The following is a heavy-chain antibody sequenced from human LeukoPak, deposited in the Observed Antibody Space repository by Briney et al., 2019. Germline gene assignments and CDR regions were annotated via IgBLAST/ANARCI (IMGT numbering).Heavy chain of an antibody. CDR1: GFTFNSYA. V-gene: IGHV3-30*01. CDR3: ARDDGAYVGY. D-gene: IGHD4/OR15-4a*01. Sequence: LRLSGEASGFTFNSYAMHWVRQATGKGLEWVAVISYDGSKKYYADSVKGRFTISRDNSKNTLYLQMNSLRGEDTAVYFCARDDGAYVGYWGQGTLVTVS. J-gene: IGHJ4*02. CDR2: ISYDGSKK.